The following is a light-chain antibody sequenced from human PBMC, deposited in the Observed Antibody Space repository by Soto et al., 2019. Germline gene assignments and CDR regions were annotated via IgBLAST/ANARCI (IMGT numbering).Light chain of an antibody. J-gene: IGKJ1*01. Sequence: IVVTQNPVTLSLSPGERATLSCRASQRVSSGYLAWYQQKPGQTPRLLIYGASGRATGIPDRFSGSGSGTDFTLTISILEPEDFAVYFCQQYHSSPVTFGQLTKVDIK. V-gene: IGKV3-20*01. CDR3: QQYHSSPVT. CDR2: GAS. CDR1: QRVSSGY.